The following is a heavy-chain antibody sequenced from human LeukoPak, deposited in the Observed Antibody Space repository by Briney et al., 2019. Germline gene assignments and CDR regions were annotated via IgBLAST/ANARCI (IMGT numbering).Heavy chain of an antibody. J-gene: IGHJ4*02. Sequence: SSETLSLTCAVYGGSFSGYYWSWIRQPPGKWLEWIGEINHSGSTNYNPSLKSRVTISVDTSKNQFSLKLSSVTAADTAVYYCARSGNDYVWGSYRYTGLYGYWGQGTLVTVSS. CDR1: GGSFSGYY. CDR2: INHSGST. CDR3: ARSGNDYVWGSYRYTGLYGY. D-gene: IGHD3-16*02. V-gene: IGHV4-34*01.